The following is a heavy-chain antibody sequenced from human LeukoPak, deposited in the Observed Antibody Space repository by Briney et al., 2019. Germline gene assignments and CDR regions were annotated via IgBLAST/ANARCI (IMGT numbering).Heavy chain of an antibody. Sequence: SETLSLTCTVSGGSLSSSSYYWGWLRQPPGTGREWVGKIYYSGSTYYNSSLNRLVTMSVYTSKNQFSLKLSSVTAADKDVYYCGRDDPNKFYFDYWGQGTLVTVST. CDR3: GRDDPNKFYFDY. D-gene: IGHD2/OR15-2a*01. CDR2: IYYSGST. J-gene: IGHJ4*02. V-gene: IGHV4-39*02. CDR1: GGSLSSSSYY.